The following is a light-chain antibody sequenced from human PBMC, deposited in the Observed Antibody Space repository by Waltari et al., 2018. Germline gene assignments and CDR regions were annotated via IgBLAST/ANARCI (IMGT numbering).Light chain of an antibody. J-gene: IGLJ1*01. CDR2: EVS. CDR3: SSYTTSSAPGV. CDR1: DSDVGAYAF. Sequence: QSALTQPASVSGSPGQSITISCSGTDSDVGAYAFVSWYQQHPGKAPHLIIYEVSNRPSGISHRFSAAKSGNTASLTISGLQAEDEADYYCSSYTTSSAPGVFGTGTRVTVL. V-gene: IGLV2-14*03.